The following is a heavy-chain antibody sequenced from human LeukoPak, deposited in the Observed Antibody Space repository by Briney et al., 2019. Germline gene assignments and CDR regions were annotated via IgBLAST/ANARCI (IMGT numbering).Heavy chain of an antibody. CDR2: ISSSSTTI. J-gene: IGHJ4*02. Sequence: GGSLRLSCAASGFTFSTYSMTWVRQAPGKGLEWVSYISSSSTTIYYGGSVKGRFTVSRDNAKNSVYLQMDSLRVEDTAVYYCARGPSYGTRSDFFDHWGQGTLVTVSS. CDR1: GFTFSTYS. CDR3: ARGPSYGTRSDFFDH. V-gene: IGHV3-48*04. D-gene: IGHD3-10*01.